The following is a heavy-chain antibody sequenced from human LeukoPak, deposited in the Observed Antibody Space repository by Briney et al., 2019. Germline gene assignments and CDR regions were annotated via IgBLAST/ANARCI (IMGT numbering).Heavy chain of an antibody. Sequence: PGGSLRLSCAASGFTFSDFYMSWIRQAPGRGLEWVSFISSSGSYTNYADSVKGRFTISRDNAKNSLHLQMNSLGAEDTAVYYCARDYYASGSYGWFDPWGQGTLVTVSS. J-gene: IGHJ5*02. CDR3: ARDYYASGSYGWFDP. D-gene: IGHD3-10*01. V-gene: IGHV3-11*06. CDR2: ISSSGSYT. CDR1: GFTFSDFY.